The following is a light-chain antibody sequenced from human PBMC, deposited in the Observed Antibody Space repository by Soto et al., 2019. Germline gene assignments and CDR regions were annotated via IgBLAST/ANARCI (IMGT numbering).Light chain of an antibody. Sequence: QSALTQPASVSGSPGQSITISCTGTSSDVGGYNYVSWYQQHPAKAPKLMIYEVSNRPSGLSHRFSGYKSGNTASLTISGLQAEDEADYYCFSYTTSSTLVFGGGTKLTVL. V-gene: IGLV2-14*01. J-gene: IGLJ3*02. CDR1: SSDVGGYNY. CDR2: EVS. CDR3: FSYTTSSTLV.